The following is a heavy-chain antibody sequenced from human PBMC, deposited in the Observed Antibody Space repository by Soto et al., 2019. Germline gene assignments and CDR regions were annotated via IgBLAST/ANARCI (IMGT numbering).Heavy chain of an antibody. CDR1: GGTFSSYA. J-gene: IGHJ5*02. V-gene: IGHV1-69*01. D-gene: IGHD2-2*01. Sequence: QVQLVQSGAEVKKPGSSGKVSCKASGGTFSSYAISWVRQPPGQGLEGMGGIILIFGTANYAQKFQGRVTITADESTSTAYMELSSLRSEDTAVYYCASSPGVNVPAAKVGPWFDPWGQGTLVTVSS. CDR2: IILIFGTA. CDR3: ASSPGVNVPAAKVGPWFDP.